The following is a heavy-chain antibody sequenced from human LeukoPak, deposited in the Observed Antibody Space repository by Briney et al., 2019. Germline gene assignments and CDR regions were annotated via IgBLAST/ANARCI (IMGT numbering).Heavy chain of an antibody. Sequence: SETLSLTCAVYGGSFSGYYWSWIRQPPGKGLEWIGEINHSGSTNYNPSLKSRATISVDTSKNQFSLKLSSVTAADTAVYYCARGRRGARFYYYYMDVWGKGTTVTVSS. D-gene: IGHD3-10*01. CDR2: INHSGST. CDR1: GGSFSGYY. J-gene: IGHJ6*03. V-gene: IGHV4-34*01. CDR3: ARGRRGARFYYYYMDV.